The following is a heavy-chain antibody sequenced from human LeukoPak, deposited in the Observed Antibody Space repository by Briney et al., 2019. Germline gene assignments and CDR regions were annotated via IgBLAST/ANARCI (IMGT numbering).Heavy chain of an antibody. J-gene: IGHJ3*02. CDR1: GFTFSSYS. CDR3: ARDLGIVVVDAFDI. V-gene: IGHV3-21*01. D-gene: IGHD3-22*01. CDR2: ISSSSSYI. Sequence: PGGSLRLSCAASGFTFSSYSMNWVRQAPGKGLEWVSSISSSSSYIYYADSVKGRFTISRDNAKNSLYLQMNSLRAEDTAVYYCARDLGIVVVDAFDIWGQGTMVTVSS.